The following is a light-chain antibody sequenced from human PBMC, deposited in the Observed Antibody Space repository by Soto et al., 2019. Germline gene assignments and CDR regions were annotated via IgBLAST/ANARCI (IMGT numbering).Light chain of an antibody. V-gene: IGLV2-14*01. J-gene: IGLJ1*01. CDR2: DVS. Sequence: QSALTQPASVSGSPGQSITISCTGTSSDVGGYNYVSWYQQHPGKAPKLMIYDVSNRPSGVSNRFSGSKSGNTASLTISGLQAVDDADSSSTSYKSSSTHVFGTGTKVTV. CDR1: SSDVGGYNY. CDR3: TSYKSSSTHV.